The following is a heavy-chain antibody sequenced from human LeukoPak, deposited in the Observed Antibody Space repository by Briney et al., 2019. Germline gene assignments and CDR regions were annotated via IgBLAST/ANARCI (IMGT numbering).Heavy chain of an antibody. CDR1: GGLISRIEYY. CDR3: SVSMWELATHTGGSFDY. D-gene: IGHD1-26*01. CDR2: IYHTGTT. Sequence: SETLSLTCTVSGGLISRIEYYWGWVRQSPVKGLEWLGHIYHTGTTLYSPHLSNRLTISVDSSKNQFSLTLNSVTAADTAVYCASVSMWELATHTGGSFDYWGRGILVTVSS. V-gene: IGHV4-30-4*01. J-gene: IGHJ4*02.